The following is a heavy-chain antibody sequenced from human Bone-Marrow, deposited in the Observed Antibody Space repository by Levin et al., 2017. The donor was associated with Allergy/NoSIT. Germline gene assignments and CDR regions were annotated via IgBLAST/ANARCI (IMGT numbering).Heavy chain of an antibody. CDR2: IIPIFGTA. CDR1: GXTFSSYA. Sequence: ASVKVSXKXSGXTFSSYAISWVRQAPGQGLEWMGGIIPIFGTANYAQKFQGRVTITADESTSTAYMELSSLRSEDTAVYYCASNVREDYYYGMDVWGQGTTVTVSS. CDR3: ASNVREDYYYGMDV. V-gene: IGHV1-69*13. J-gene: IGHJ6*02. D-gene: IGHD1-26*01.